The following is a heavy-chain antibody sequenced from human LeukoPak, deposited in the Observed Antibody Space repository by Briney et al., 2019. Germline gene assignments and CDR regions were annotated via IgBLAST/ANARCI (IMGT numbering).Heavy chain of an antibody. J-gene: IGHJ4*02. CDR2: IKQDGSEK. V-gene: IGHV3-7*01. Sequence: GRSLRLSCAASGFTFSRYWMTWVRQAPGKGLEWVANIKQDGSEKYYADSVKGRFTISRDNAKNSLYLQMNSLRAEDTAVYYCARSGSFWGSYYFDYWGQGTLVTVSS. D-gene: IGHD3-16*01. CDR3: ARSGSFWGSYYFDY. CDR1: GFTFSRYW.